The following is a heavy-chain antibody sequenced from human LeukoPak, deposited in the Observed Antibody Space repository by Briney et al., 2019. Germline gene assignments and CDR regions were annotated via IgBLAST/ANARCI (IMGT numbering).Heavy chain of an antibody. J-gene: IGHJ6*02. CDR3: ARSYCTNGICYTGDFYYYGMDV. V-gene: IGHV3-66*01. Sequence: PGGSLRLSCAASGFTFSSSSMSWVRQAPGKGLEWVSVIYRDDNTYYADSVKGRFTISRDNSKNTLYLQMNSLRAEDTAVYYCARSYCTNGICYTGDFYYYGMDVWGQGTTVTVSS. CDR1: GFTFSSSS. D-gene: IGHD2-8*01. CDR2: IYRDDNT.